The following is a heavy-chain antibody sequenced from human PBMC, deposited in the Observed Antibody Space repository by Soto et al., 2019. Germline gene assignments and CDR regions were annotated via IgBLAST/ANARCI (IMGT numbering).Heavy chain of an antibody. V-gene: IGHV3-30*18. D-gene: IGHD3-10*01. Sequence: ESGGGVVQPGRSLRLSCAASGFTFSSYGMHWVRQAPGKGLEWVAVISYDGSNKYYADSVKGRFTISRDNSKNTLYLQMNSLRAEDTAVYYCAKDLFIRREFYYGMDVWGQGTTVTVSS. CDR3: AKDLFIRREFYYGMDV. CDR2: ISYDGSNK. J-gene: IGHJ6*02. CDR1: GFTFSSYG.